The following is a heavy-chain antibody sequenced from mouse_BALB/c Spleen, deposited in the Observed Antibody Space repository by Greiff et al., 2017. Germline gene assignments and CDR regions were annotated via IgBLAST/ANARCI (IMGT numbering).Heavy chain of an antibody. D-gene: IGHD1-1*01. J-gene: IGHJ2*01. Sequence: VQLQQSGAELVRPGVSVKISCKASGYSFTGYTMNWVKQSHGKNLEWIGLINPYNGGTSYNQKFKGKATLTVDKSSSTAYIQLSSLTSEDSAVYYGARGGTVVPNPYYWGQGTTLTVSS. CDR3: ARGGTVVPNPYY. CDR2: INPYNGGT. V-gene: IGHV1S135*01. CDR1: GYSFTGYT.